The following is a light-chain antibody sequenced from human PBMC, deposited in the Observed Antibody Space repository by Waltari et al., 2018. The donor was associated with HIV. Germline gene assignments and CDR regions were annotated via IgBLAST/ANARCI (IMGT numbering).Light chain of an antibody. CDR3: AAWDDSLNGVV. J-gene: IGLJ2*01. CDR2: SNN. Sequence: QSVLTQPPSASGTPGQRVTLPCSGRSSNIGSNTVNWCQQLPGTAPKLLIYSNNQRPSGVPDRFSGSKSGASASLAISGLQSEDEADYYCAAWDDSLNGVVFGGGTKLTVL. CDR1: SSNIGSNT. V-gene: IGLV1-44*01.